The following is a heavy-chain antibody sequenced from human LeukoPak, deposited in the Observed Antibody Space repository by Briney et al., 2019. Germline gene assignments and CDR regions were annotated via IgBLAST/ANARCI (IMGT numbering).Heavy chain of an antibody. CDR3: ARSRDYYGSGSFDY. CDR1: GFTFSSYW. V-gene: IGHV3-20*04. J-gene: IGHJ4*02. Sequence: GGSLRLSCAASGFTFSSYWMHWVRQAPGKGLEWVSGINWNGGSTTYADSVKGRFTISRDNAKNSLYLQMNSLRAEDTALYYCARSRDYYGSGSFDYWGQGTLVTVSS. D-gene: IGHD3-10*01. CDR2: INWNGGST.